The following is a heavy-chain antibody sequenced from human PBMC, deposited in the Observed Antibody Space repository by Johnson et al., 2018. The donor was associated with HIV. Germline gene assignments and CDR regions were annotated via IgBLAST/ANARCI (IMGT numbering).Heavy chain of an antibody. J-gene: IGHJ3*02. CDR3: ARDKVDDAFDI. Sequence: QVQLVESGGGLVKPGRSLRLSCAASGFTFSTYGMHWVRQAPGKGLEWVAVIWYDGSKKYYVESVQGRFTISRDNSKNTLYLQMNSLRAEDTAVYYCARDKVDDAFDIWGQGTMVTVSS. V-gene: IGHV3-33*01. CDR1: GFTFSTYG. CDR2: IWYDGSKK. D-gene: IGHD1-26*01.